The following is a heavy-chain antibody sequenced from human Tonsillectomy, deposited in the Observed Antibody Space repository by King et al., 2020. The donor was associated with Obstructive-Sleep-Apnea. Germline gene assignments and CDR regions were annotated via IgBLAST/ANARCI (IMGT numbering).Heavy chain of an antibody. CDR3: ARRRGAGSCDY. Sequence: QLVPSGAEVQQPGASVPVSCKASGYTFTSYDINWVRQASGQGPEWMGWMNPNSGNTAYAQKFQGRVTMTRNTSIFTASMELSSLRSEDTAVYYCARRRGAGSCDYWGQGTLVTVSS. J-gene: IGHJ4*02. CDR1: GYTFTSYD. D-gene: IGHD2-15*01. CDR2: MNPNSGNT. V-gene: IGHV1-8*01.